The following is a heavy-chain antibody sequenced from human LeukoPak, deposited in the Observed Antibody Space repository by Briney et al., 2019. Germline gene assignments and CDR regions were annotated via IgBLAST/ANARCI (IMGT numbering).Heavy chain of an antibody. D-gene: IGHD3-10*01. CDR1: GFTVSSNY. CDR2: IYSGGST. V-gene: IGHV3-66*01. Sequence: PGGSLRLSCAASGFTVSSNYMSWVRQAPGKGLEWVSVIYSGGSTYYADSVKGRFTISRDNSKNTLYLQMNSLRAEDTAVYCCAQDFYGSGSYDYWGQGTLVTVSS. J-gene: IGHJ4*02. CDR3: AQDFYGSGSYDY.